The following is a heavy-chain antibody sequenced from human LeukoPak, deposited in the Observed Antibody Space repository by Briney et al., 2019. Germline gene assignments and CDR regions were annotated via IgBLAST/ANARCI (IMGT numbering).Heavy chain of an antibody. J-gene: IGHJ4*02. D-gene: IGHD2-15*01. CDR2: ISAYNGNT. V-gene: IGHV1-18*01. CDR1: GYTFTSYG. Sequence: GASVKVSCKASGYTFTSYGISWVRQAPGQGLEWMGWISAYNGNTNYAQKLQGRVTMTTDTSTSTAYMELRSLRSDDTAVYYCARDRGYCSGGSCLVDYWGQGTLVTVSS. CDR3: ARDRGYCSGGSCLVDY.